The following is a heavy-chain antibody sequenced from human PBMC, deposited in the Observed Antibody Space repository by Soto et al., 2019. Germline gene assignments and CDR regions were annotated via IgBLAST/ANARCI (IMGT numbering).Heavy chain of an antibody. J-gene: IGHJ5*02. D-gene: IGHD6-13*01. CDR2: IYYSGST. CDR3: AREFSSPAGWFDP. Sequence: SETLSLTCTVSGGSISSYYWSWIRQPPGKGLDWIGYIYYSGSTNYNPSLKSRVTISVGTSKNQFSLKLSSVTAADTAVYYCAREFSSPAGWFDPWGQGTLVTVSS. CDR1: GGSISSYY. V-gene: IGHV4-59*01.